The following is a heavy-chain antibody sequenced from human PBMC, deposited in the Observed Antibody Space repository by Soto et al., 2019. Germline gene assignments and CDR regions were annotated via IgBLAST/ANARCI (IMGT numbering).Heavy chain of an antibody. D-gene: IGHD2-15*01. CDR2: IWSEGTNK. CDR3: ARDRQSCSGGSCYTMIDY. Sequence: QVQLVESGGGVVQPGRFLRLSCAASAFTFSNYGMHWVRQAPGKGLEWVAVIWSEGTNKYYADSVKGRFTISRDNSKNTLYLQMNSLRAEDTAVYYCARDRQSCSGGSCYTMIDYWGQGTLVTVSS. J-gene: IGHJ4*02. V-gene: IGHV3-33*01. CDR1: AFTFSNYG.